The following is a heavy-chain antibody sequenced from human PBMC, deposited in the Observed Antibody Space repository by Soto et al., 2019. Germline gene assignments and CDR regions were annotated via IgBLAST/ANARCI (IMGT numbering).Heavy chain of an antibody. V-gene: IGHV4-31*03. CDR2: IYYSGST. Sequence: PSETLSLTCTVSGGSISSGGYYWSWIRQHPGKGLEWIGYIYYSGSTYYNPSLKSRVTISVDTSKNQFSLKLSSVTAADTAVYYCARVRAARRVLMVYAIDYWGKGTLVTVSS. D-gene: IGHD2-8*01. CDR1: GGSISSGGYY. J-gene: IGHJ4*02. CDR3: ARVRAARRVLMVYAIDY.